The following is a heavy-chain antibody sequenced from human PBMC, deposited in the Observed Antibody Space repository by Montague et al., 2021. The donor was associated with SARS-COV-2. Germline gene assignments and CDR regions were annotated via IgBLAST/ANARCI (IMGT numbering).Heavy chain of an antibody. Sequence: SETLSLTCGVSGASIMGYHWSWVRKPPGRGLEWIGDVRDSGTTNYNSSLNNRITISIDTSKAQFSLILTSVDAADTAVYYCARFFRVGTSSAFDHWGQGILVTVSS. D-gene: IGHD3-10*01. V-gene: IGHV4-59*08. CDR1: GASIMGYH. CDR2: VRDSGTT. CDR3: ARFFRVGTSSAFDH. J-gene: IGHJ5*02.